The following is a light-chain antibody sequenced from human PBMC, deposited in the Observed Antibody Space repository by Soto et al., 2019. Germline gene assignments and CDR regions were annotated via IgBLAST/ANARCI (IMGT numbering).Light chain of an antibody. CDR3: SSYTSTNALV. CDR2: HVS. J-gene: IGLJ2*01. V-gene: IGLV2-14*03. Sequence: QSALTQPASVSGSPGQSITISCTGTSSDVGSYNYVSWYQQHPGKAPKLMIYHVSNRPSGVSDRFSGSKSGNTASLTISGLQPEDEADYYCSSYTSTNALVFGGGTKLTVL. CDR1: SSDVGSYNY.